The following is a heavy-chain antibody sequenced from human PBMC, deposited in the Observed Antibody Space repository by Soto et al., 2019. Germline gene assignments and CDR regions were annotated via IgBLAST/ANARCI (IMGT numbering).Heavy chain of an antibody. D-gene: IGHD2-15*01. J-gene: IGHJ6*02. CDR3: AKEGSGSSPSYYYYGMDV. CDR2: ISGSGGST. V-gene: IGHV3-23*01. Sequence: XGSMGLSSAASGFTFSNSAMSGVRQAPGKGLEWVSAISGSGGSTYYADSVKGRFTISRDNSKNTLYLQMNSLRAEDTAVYYCAKEGSGSSPSYYYYGMDVWGQGTTVTVSS. CDR1: GFTFSNSA.